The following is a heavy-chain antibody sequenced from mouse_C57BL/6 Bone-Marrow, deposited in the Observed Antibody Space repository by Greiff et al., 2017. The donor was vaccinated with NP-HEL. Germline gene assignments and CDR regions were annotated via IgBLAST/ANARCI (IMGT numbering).Heavy chain of an antibody. CDR3: AGGCLLRFHWYFDV. D-gene: IGHD2-3*01. CDR2: INPYNGGT. V-gene: IGHV1-19*01. Sequence: VQLQQSGPVLVKPGASVKMSCKASGYTFTDYYMTWVKQSHGKSLEWIGVINPYNGGTSYNQKFKGKATLTVDKSSSTAYMELNSLTSEDSTVYYGAGGCLLRFHWYFDVWGTGTTVTVSS. CDR1: GYTFTDYY. J-gene: IGHJ1*03.